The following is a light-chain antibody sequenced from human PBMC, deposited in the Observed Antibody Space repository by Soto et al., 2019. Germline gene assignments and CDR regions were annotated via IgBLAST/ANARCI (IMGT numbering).Light chain of an antibody. J-gene: IGLJ2*01. V-gene: IGLV2-14*01. CDR2: EVI. CDR3: NSYTTTSYVA. CDR1: SSDVGGYNY. Sequence: QSALTQPASVSGSPGQSITISCTGSSSDVGGYNYVSWYQQHPGKAPKLMIYEVINRPSVVSNRFSGSKSGNTASLTISGLQAEDEADYYCNSYTTTSYVAFGGGTKQTVL.